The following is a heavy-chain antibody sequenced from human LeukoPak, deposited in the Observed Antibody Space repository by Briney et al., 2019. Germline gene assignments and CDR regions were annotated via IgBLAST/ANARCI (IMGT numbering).Heavy chain of an antibody. Sequence: GGSLRLSCAASGFSLSNYWMNWVRQAPGKGLEWVANIKQDGSEKNYVDSVKGRFSISRDNAKNSQILQMNSLRDEDTAVYYCARDFGSYYFDYWGQGTLVTVSS. J-gene: IGHJ4*02. CDR2: IKQDGSEK. D-gene: IGHD1-26*01. V-gene: IGHV3-7*01. CDR3: ARDFGSYYFDY. CDR1: GFSLSNYW.